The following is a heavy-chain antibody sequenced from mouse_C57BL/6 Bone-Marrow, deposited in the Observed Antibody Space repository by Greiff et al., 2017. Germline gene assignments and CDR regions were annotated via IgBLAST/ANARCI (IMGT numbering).Heavy chain of an antibody. CDR2: IYPRDGST. V-gene: IGHV1-85*01. D-gene: IGHD1-1*01. Sequence: VHLVESGPELVKPGASVKLSCKASGYTFTSYDINWVKQRPGQGLEWIGWIYPRDGSTKYNEKFKGKATLTVDTSSSTAYMELHSLTSEDSAVYFCAILIYYYGSSYDWYFDVWGTGTTVTVSS. CDR3: AILIYYYGSSYDWYFDV. CDR1: GYTFTSYD. J-gene: IGHJ1*03.